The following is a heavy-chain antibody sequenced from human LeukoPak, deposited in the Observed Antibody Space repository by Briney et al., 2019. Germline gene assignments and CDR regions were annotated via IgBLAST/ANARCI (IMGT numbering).Heavy chain of an antibody. CDR3: AKDMIS. Sequence: GGSLRLSCAASGFTFSRYGMHWVRQAPGKGLEWVAVISYDGSNKYYADSVKGRFTISRDNSKNTLYLQMNSLRAEDTAVYYCAKDMISWGQGTLVTVSS. D-gene: IGHD3-22*01. CDR2: ISYDGSNK. CDR1: GFTFSRYG. V-gene: IGHV3-30*18. J-gene: IGHJ5*02.